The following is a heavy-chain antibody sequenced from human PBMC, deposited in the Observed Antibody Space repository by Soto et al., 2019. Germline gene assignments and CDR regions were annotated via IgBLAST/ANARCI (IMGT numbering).Heavy chain of an antibody. D-gene: IGHD2-2*01. CDR3: ARVGYCSDTRCYYGQDYYFFYGMDV. V-gene: IGHV3-23*01. CDR2: ISGSGTAT. Sequence: EVKLLESGGGLVQPGGSMRLSCEASGFPFWTYSMSWVRQAPRKGLEWVSGISGSGTATYYTDSVKGRFTVSIDNPKDTLFLQMNTLRVEDTAVYYCARVGYCSDTRCYYGQDYYFFYGMDVWGQGTTVTVS. J-gene: IGHJ6*02. CDR1: GFPFWTYS.